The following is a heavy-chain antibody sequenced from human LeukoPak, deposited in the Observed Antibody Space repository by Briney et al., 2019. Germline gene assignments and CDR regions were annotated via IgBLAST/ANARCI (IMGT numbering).Heavy chain of an antibody. Sequence: GGSLRLSCAASAFSLNAYNMNWVRQAPGKGLEWVSSISYTGTYIYYADSVKGRFTISRDNAQNPLYLQMNSLRAEDTAVYYCARKVSGSYGFDYWGQGTLVTVSS. CDR1: AFSLNAYN. D-gene: IGHD1-26*01. CDR2: ISYTGTYI. V-gene: IGHV3-21*01. CDR3: ARKVSGSYGFDY. J-gene: IGHJ4*02.